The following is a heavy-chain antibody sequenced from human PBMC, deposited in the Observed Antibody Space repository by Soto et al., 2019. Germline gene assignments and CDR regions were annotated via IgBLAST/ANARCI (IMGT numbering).Heavy chain of an antibody. CDR3: AKGGNYETFYYGMDV. CDR1: GFTFDDYA. CDR2: ISWNSGSI. J-gene: IGHJ6*02. Sequence: GGSLRLSCAASGFTFDDYAMHWVRQAPGKGLEWVSGISWNSGSIGYADSVKGRFTISRDNAQNSLYLQRNSLRAEDTALYYCAKGGNYETFYYGMDVWGQGTTVSVCS. V-gene: IGHV3-9*01. D-gene: IGHD1-7*01.